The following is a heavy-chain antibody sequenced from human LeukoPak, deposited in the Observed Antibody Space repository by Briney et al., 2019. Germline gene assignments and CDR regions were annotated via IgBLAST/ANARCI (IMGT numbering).Heavy chain of an antibody. CDR1: GFTFSSYP. J-gene: IGHJ4*02. CDR2: ISSDGSDK. Sequence: GGSLRLSCAASGFTFSSYPMHWVRQAPGKGLEWVALISSDGSDKKYADSVKGRFTNSRDNSKNTLYLQMHSLRVEDTAVYYCARDYPADYWGQGTLVTVSS. V-gene: IGHV3-30-3*01. CDR3: ARDYPADY.